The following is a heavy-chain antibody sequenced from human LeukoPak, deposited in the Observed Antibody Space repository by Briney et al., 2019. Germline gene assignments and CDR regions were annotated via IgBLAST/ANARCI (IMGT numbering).Heavy chain of an antibody. CDR1: GDSLSDYY. V-gene: IGHV4-4*09. J-gene: IGHJ4*02. D-gene: IGHD1-26*01. CDR3: ARHFFSGNYFPLDY. Sequence: PSEALSLTCTVSGDSLSDYYWSWIRQTPEKGLEWIGYIHSSGSTDYNPSLKSRVTISVDTSTNQFSLKLTSMDAPDTAVYYCARHFFSGNYFPLDYWGRGTLVTVSS. CDR2: IHSSGST.